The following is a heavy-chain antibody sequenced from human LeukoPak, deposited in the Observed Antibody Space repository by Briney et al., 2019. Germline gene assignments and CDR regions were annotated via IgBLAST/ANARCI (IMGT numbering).Heavy chain of an antibody. Sequence: PSETLSLTCTVSGDSISSSSYYWVWLRQPPGKGLEWIATIHYTGSTYYNPSLKSRVTISVDTSKNQFSLKLGSVTAADTAMYYCARYWGPYDNSGAYFDYWGQGTLVTVSS. CDR1: GDSISSSSYY. CDR3: ARYWGPYDNSGAYFDY. V-gene: IGHV4-39*01. D-gene: IGHD3-22*01. CDR2: IHYTGST. J-gene: IGHJ4*02.